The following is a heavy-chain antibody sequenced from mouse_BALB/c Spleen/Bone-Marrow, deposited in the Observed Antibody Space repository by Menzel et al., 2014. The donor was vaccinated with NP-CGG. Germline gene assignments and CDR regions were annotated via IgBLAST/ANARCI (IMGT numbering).Heavy chain of an antibody. CDR2: INPGSGSS. D-gene: IGHD2-2*01. V-gene: IGHV1-54*01. Sequence: QVQLKQSGAELVRPGTSVKVSCKASGYAFTNYLIEWVKQRPGQGLEWIGVINPGSGSSNYNENFKGKATLTADRSSSTAYMLLSCLTSDDSAVYFCARSRGYDVGPFAFWGQGTLVTVSA. CDR1: GYAFTNYL. CDR3: ARSRGYDVGPFAF. J-gene: IGHJ3*01.